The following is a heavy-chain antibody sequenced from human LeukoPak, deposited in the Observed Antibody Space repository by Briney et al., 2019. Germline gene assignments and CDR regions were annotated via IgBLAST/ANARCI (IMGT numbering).Heavy chain of an antibody. Sequence: GGSLRLSCAASGFTFSSYAMSWVRQAPGKGLEWVSAISGSGGSTYYADSVKGRFTISRDNSKNTLHLQMNSLRAEDTAIYYCAKDLGLRGSPGPFDIWGQGTMVTVSS. V-gene: IGHV3-23*01. J-gene: IGHJ3*02. CDR1: GFTFSSYA. CDR3: AKDLGLRGSPGPFDI. D-gene: IGHD1-26*01. CDR2: ISGSGGST.